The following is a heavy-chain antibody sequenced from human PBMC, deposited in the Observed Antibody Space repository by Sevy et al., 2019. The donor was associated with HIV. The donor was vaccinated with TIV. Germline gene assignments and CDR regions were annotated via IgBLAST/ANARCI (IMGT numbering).Heavy chain of an antibody. CDR1: GYTLSSYG. Sequence: ASVKVSCKASGYTLSSYGISWVRQAPGQGLEWMGWINTYNGNTKYAQKLQGRITMTTDTATSTVYMEVRSLRSDDTAVYYCARDKSVQVIFGVVRYNYGMDVWGQGTTVTVSS. J-gene: IGHJ6*02. D-gene: IGHD3-3*01. V-gene: IGHV1-18*01. CDR2: INTYNGNT. CDR3: ARDKSVQVIFGVVRYNYGMDV.